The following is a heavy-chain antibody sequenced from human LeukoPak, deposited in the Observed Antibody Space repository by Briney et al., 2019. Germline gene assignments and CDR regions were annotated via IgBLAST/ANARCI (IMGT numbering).Heavy chain of an antibody. D-gene: IGHD3-10*01. CDR1: GDTFTSYG. V-gene: IGHV1-18*01. CDR2: ISAYNGNT. J-gene: IGHJ4*02. Sequence: GASVKVSCKDSGDTFTSYGMSWVRQAPGQGLQWMGWISAYNGNTNYAQKFQGRVTMTTDTSTSTAYMELSRLRSDDTAVYYCARDYGSGSYFGIGLDYWGQGTLVTVSS. CDR3: ARDYGSGSYFGIGLDY.